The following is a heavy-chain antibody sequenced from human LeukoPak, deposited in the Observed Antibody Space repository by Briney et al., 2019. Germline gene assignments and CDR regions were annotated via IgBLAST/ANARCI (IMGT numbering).Heavy chain of an antibody. D-gene: IGHD3-3*01. J-gene: IGHJ5*02. CDR3: ARGRGHIYDPNTTGWFDP. CDR2: ISYDGSNK. V-gene: IGHV3-30*04. Sequence: GGSLRLSCAASGFTFSSYAMHWVRQAPGKGLEWVAVISYDGSNKYYADSVKGRFTISRDNSKNTLYLQMNSLRAEDTAVYYCARGRGHIYDPNTTGWFDPWGQGTLATVSS. CDR1: GFTFSSYA.